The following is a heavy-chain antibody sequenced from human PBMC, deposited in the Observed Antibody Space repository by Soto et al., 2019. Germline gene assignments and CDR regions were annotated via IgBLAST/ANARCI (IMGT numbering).Heavy chain of an antibody. CDR1: GFTFNSHT. V-gene: IGHV3-48*04. CDR3: TRELGATGY. Sequence: PGGSLRLSCAASGFTFNSHTMNWVRQAPGKGLEWLSYISDSSASIYYADSVRGRFTVSRDNAKNSLYLQMNSLRAEDTAVYYCTRELGATGYWGQGTQVTVSS. D-gene: IGHD1-26*01. CDR2: ISDSSASI. J-gene: IGHJ4*02.